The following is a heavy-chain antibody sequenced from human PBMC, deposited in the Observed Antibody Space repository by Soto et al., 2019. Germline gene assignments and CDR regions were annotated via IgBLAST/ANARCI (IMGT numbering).Heavy chain of an antibody. CDR3: VKEEGYYFDY. Sequence: GSLRLSCSASGFTFSSYAMHWVRQAPGKGPEYVSAVSSNGRITDYADSVKGRFTISKDSSQKTVHLQMSSLRAEDTAMYYCVKEEGYYFDYWGQGA. CDR2: VSSNGRIT. CDR1: GFTFSSYA. V-gene: IGHV3-64D*06. J-gene: IGHJ4*02.